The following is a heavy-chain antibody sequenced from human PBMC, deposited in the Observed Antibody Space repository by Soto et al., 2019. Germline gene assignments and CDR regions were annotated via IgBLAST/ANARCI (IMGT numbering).Heavy chain of an antibody. D-gene: IGHD5-18*01. CDR3: ATLPQLCYFDY. V-gene: IGHV4-39*01. CDR2: IYYSGST. CDR1: GGSISSSSYY. Sequence: SETLSLTCTVSGGSISSSSYYWGWIRQPPGKGLEWIGSIYYSGSTYYNPSLKSRVTISVDTSKNQFSLKLSSVTAAGTAVYYCATLPQLCYFDYWGQGTLVTVSS. J-gene: IGHJ4*02.